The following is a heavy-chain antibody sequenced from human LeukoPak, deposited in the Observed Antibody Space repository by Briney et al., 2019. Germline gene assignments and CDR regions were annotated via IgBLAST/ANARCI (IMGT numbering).Heavy chain of an antibody. V-gene: IGHV3-66*01. CDR2: IYSGGST. CDR3: ARDWHVYGVGATGAFDI. Sequence: TGGSLRLSCAASGFTVSSNYMSWVRQAPGKGLEWVSVIYSGGSTYYADSVKGRFTISRDNSKNTLYLQMNSLRAEDTAVYYCARDWHVYGVGATGAFDIWGQGTMVTVSS. J-gene: IGHJ3*02. CDR1: GFTVSSNY. D-gene: IGHD3-3*01.